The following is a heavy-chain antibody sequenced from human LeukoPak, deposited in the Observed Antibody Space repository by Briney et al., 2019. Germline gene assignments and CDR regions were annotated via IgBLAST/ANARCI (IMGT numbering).Heavy chain of an antibody. CDR3: VRHNYGYDY. D-gene: IGHD5-18*01. J-gene: IGHJ4*02. CDR2: ILNDGGST. CDR1: GFTFNRYW. Sequence: GRSLRLSCAASGFTFNRYWMHWVRQAPGEGPVWVAHILNDGGSTSYADSVKGRFTISRDNAKNTLSLQMNSLRAEDTAVYYCVRHNYGYDYWGQGTPVTVSS. V-gene: IGHV3-74*01.